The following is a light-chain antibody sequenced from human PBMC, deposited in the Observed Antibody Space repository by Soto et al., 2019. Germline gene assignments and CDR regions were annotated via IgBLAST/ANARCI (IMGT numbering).Light chain of an antibody. V-gene: IGLV2-23*02. CDR2: EVT. J-gene: IGLJ1*01. CDR3: CSYASSSILGV. CDR1: SSDIGTYNL. Sequence: QSALTQPASVSGSPGQSITISCTGTSSDIGTYNLVSWYQQHPDKAPKLMIYEVTKRPSGVSNRFSGSKSGNTASLTISGLQVEDEADYYCCSYASSSILGVFGTGTKLTVL.